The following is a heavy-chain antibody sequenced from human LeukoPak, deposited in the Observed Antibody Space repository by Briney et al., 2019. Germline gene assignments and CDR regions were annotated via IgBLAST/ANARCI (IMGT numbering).Heavy chain of an antibody. Sequence: GGSLRLSCAASGFTFNNFWMNWVRQAPGKGLEWVANIKQDGSEKFYADSVKGRFTISRDTAKNSLYLQMNSLRAEDTALYYCAKDGGRVTSRSWPYYYYYMDVWGKGTTVTVSS. V-gene: IGHV3-7*03. CDR3: AKDGGRVTSRSWPYYYYYMDV. CDR2: IKQDGSEK. D-gene: IGHD2-15*01. CDR1: GFTFNNFW. J-gene: IGHJ6*03.